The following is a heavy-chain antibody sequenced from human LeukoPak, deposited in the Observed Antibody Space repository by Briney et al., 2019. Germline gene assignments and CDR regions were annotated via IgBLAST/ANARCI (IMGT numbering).Heavy chain of an antibody. CDR3: ARIFNSGSYSFDY. D-gene: IGHD1-26*01. V-gene: IGHV1-69*04. J-gene: IGHJ4*02. CDR1: GGTFSSYA. CDR2: IIPILGIA. Sequence: GASVKVSCKASGGTFSSYAISWVRQAPGQGLEWMGRIIPILGIANYAQKFQGRVTITADKSTSTAYMELSNLRSEDTAVYYCARIFNSGSYSFDYWGQGTLVTVSS.